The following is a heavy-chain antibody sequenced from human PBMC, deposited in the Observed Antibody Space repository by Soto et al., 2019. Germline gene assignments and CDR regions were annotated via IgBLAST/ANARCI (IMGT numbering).Heavy chain of an antibody. CDR3: ARSIAAAGSASIFDYYYYGMDV. D-gene: IGHD6-13*01. CDR2: INPSGGST. V-gene: IGHV1-46*01. CDR1: VYTFTSYY. J-gene: IGHJ6*02. Sequence: XSVKVSCKASVYTFTSYYMHWVRQAPGQGLEWMGIINPSGGSTSYAQKFQGRVTMTRDTSTSTVYMELSSLRSEDTAVYYCARSIAAAGSASIFDYYYYGMDVWGQGDTVTVSS.